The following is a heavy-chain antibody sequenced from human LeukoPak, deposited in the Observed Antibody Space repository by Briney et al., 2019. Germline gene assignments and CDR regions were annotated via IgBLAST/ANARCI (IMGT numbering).Heavy chain of an antibody. Sequence: GGSLRLSCATSGFTFSSYWMSWVRQAPGNGLEWVANIKQDESEKYYVDSVKGRFTISRDNAKNSLYLQMNSLRAEDTAVYYCTRVYEYISGWYRNDYWGQGTLVTVSS. CDR3: TRVYEYISGWYRNDY. D-gene: IGHD6-19*01. CDR2: IKQDESEK. J-gene: IGHJ4*02. V-gene: IGHV3-7*01. CDR1: GFTFSSYW.